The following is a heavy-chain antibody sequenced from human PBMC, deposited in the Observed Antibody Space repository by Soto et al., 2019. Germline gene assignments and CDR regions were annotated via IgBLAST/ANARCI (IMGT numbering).Heavy chain of an antibody. V-gene: IGHV3-7*05. CDR3: ANRNYYHSSGYTYPYFDN. D-gene: IGHD3-22*01. CDR1: GFSISTYW. CDR2: IKYDDSEK. Sequence: GGSLRLSCAASGFSISTYWMGWVRQFPGKGLEWVANIKYDDSEKPYMDSVEGRFTISRDNAKNTLYLQMNNLRAEDTAIYYWANRNYYHSSGYTYPYFDNWGQGTLVTVSS. J-gene: IGHJ4*02.